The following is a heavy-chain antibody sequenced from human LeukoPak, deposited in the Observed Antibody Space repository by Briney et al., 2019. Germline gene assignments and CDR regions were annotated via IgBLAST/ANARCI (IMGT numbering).Heavy chain of an antibody. CDR1: GFSFSNYW. CDR3: AKGPNYFDS. CDR2: MNSDGSAT. J-gene: IGHJ4*02. V-gene: IGHV3-74*01. Sequence: AGGSLRLSCAASGFSFSNYWMHWVRQAPGKGLVWVTRMNSDGSATYYADSVQGRFTISRDNAKNTLYLQMNSPRAEDTAMYFCAKGPNYFDSWGQGTLVTVSS.